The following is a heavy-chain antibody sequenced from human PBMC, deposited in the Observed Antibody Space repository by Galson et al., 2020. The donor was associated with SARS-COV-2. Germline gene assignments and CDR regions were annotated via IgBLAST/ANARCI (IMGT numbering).Heavy chain of an antibody. J-gene: IGHJ4*02. V-gene: IGHV4-4*02. D-gene: IGHD2-21*02. CDR2: INHSGTT. Sequence: SETLSLTCAVSGGSVSSSNWWTWVRQPPGQGTEWNGEINHSGTTNYNPSLKSRVTISVDTSKNRFSLKLSSVTAADTAVYYCARLTTAAVPYYFDYWCQGTLVTVSS. CDR3: ARLTTAAVPYYFDY. CDR1: GGSVSSSNW.